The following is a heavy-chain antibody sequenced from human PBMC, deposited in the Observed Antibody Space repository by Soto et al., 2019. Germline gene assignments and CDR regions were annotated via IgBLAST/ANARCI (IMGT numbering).Heavy chain of an antibody. Sequence: PSETLSLTCTVSGTSMSGHFWSWMRQPPGKGLEWIGYGYYSGSTLYNPSLKSRDNKSLDTSKNHFSLRLNSVTSADTAVYYCARGVYLSLVRTGWFDPWGQGTLVTVSS. V-gene: IGHV4-59*11. CDR3: ARGVYLSLVRTGWFDP. J-gene: IGHJ5*02. CDR2: GYYSGST. CDR1: GTSMSGHF. D-gene: IGHD3-10*01.